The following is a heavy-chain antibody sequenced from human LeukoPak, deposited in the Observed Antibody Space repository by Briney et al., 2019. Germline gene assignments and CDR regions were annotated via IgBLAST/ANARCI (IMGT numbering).Heavy chain of an antibody. J-gene: IGHJ5*02. Sequence: GGSLRLSYAASGFTFSSYWMHWVRQPPGKGLVWVSRINSDGSSTSYADSVKGRFTISRDNAKNTLYLQMNSLRAEDTAVYYCARGSTYDFWSGYPSTWFDPWGQGTLVTVSS. CDR1: GFTFSSYW. V-gene: IGHV3-74*01. D-gene: IGHD3-3*01. CDR2: INSDGSST. CDR3: ARGSTYDFWSGYPSTWFDP.